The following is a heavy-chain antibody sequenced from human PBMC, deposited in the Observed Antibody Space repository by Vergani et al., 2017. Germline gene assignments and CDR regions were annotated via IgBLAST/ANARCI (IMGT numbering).Heavy chain of an antibody. J-gene: IGHJ5*02. CDR1: GGSISSSNW. D-gene: IGHD3-16*02. Sequence: QVQLQESGPGLVKPSQTLSLTCAVSGGSISSSNWWSWVRQPPGKGLEWIGEIYHSGSTNYNPSLKSRVTISVDKSKNQFSLKLSSVTAADTAVYYCARVGNDYVWGSYRSSGWFDPWGQGTLVTVSS. V-gene: IGHV4-4*02. CDR3: ARVGNDYVWGSYRSSGWFDP. CDR2: IYHSGST.